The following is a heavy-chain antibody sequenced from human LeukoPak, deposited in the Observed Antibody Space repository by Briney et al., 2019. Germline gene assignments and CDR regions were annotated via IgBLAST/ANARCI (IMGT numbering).Heavy chain of an antibody. D-gene: IGHD1-26*01. Sequence: QPGGSLRLSCVATGFTVSSNYMSWVRQAPGKGLEWVSSIYSAGSTYYADSVKGRFTISRDSSTNTVYLQMNSLRTEDTAVYFCARWGGGSYLYFDYWGQGTLVTVSS. J-gene: IGHJ4*02. V-gene: IGHV3-66*02. CDR2: IYSAGST. CDR1: GFTVSSNY. CDR3: ARWGGGSYLYFDY.